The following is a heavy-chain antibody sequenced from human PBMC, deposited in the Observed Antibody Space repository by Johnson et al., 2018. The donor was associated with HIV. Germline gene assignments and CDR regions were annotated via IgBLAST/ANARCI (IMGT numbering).Heavy chain of an antibody. CDR3: ARGRIAARPI. Sequence: EVQLVESGGGVVQPGGSLRLSCAASGFTFSSYAMSWVRQAPGKGLEWVSAISGSGGTIYYADSVKGRFTIARDNAKNALHLQMTSLRAEDTAVYYCARGRIAARPIWGQGTMVTVSS. CDR2: ISGSGGTI. D-gene: IGHD6-6*01. J-gene: IGHJ3*02. CDR1: GFTFSSYA. V-gene: IGHV3-23*04.